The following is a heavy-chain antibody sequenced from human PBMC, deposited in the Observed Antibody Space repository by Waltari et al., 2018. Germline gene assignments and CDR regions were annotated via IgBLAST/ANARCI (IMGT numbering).Heavy chain of an antibody. D-gene: IGHD3-3*01. J-gene: IGHJ4*02. CDR3: ARERTTIFGVVCPDY. CDR1: GFTFSSYS. CDR2: ISICSSTI. V-gene: IGHV3-48*02. Sequence: EVQLVESGGGLVQPGGSLRLSCAASGFTFSSYSMNWVRQAPGKGLEWVSYISICSSTIYYADSVKGRFTISRDNAKNSLDLQMNSLGDDDTAVYYCARERTTIFGVVCPDYWGQGTLVTVSS.